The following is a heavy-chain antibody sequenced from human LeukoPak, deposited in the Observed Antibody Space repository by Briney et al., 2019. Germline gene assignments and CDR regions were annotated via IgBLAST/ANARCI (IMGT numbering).Heavy chain of an antibody. CDR3: ARAGNTVRGAFDI. CDR2: INHSGST. Sequence: SETLSLTCAVYGGSFSGYYWSWIRQPPGKGLEWIGEINHSGSTNHNPSLKTRVTISVDTSKNQFSLKLSSVTAADTAVYYCARAGNTVRGAFDIWGQGTMVTVSS. J-gene: IGHJ3*02. V-gene: IGHV4-34*01. D-gene: IGHD4-17*01. CDR1: GGSFSGYY.